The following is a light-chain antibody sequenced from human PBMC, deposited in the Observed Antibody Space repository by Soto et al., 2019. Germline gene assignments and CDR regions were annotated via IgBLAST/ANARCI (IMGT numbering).Light chain of an antibody. Sequence: QSVLTQAPSASETPGQRVTISCSGGSSNIGRNTVNWYQQLPGTAPKLLIYSNDRRPSGVPDRFSGSKSGTSASLAISGLQSEDEADYYCAAWEGSRTDYVFGTGTKVTV. CDR2: SND. CDR3: AAWEGSRTDYV. V-gene: IGLV1-44*01. J-gene: IGLJ1*01. CDR1: SSNIGRNT.